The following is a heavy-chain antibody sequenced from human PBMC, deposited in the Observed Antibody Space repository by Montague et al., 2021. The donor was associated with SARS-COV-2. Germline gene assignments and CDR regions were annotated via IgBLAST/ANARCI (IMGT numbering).Heavy chain of an antibody. CDR3: ARDDPYCTNGVCYTGNWFDP. CDR2: KKNN. D-gene: IGHD2-8*01. Sequence: KKNNDYAVSVKSRITINPDTSKNQFSLQLNSVTPEDTAVYYCARDDPYCTNGVCYTGNWFDPWGHGTLVTISS. J-gene: IGHJ5*02. V-gene: IGHV6-1*01.